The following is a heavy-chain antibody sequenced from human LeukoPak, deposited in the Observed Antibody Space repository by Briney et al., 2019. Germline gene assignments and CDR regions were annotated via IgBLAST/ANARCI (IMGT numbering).Heavy chain of an antibody. CDR2: IYYSGTT. J-gene: IGHJ6*03. D-gene: IGHD4/OR15-4a*01. CDR1: GGSISNYY. V-gene: IGHV4-59*01. CDR3: ARELADYGDYYYYMDV. Sequence: SETLSLTCTVSGGSISNYYWNWIRQPPGKGLEWIGYIYYSGTTNYNPSLKSRVTISVDTSKNQFSLKLSSVTAADTAVYYCARELADYGDYYYYMDVWGKGTTVTISS.